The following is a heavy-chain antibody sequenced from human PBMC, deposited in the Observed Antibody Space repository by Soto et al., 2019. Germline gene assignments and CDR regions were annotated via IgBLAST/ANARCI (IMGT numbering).Heavy chain of an antibody. CDR2: MNPNSGNT. J-gene: IGHJ4*02. CDR3: ARRYQAFGRYYFDY. CDR1: VYTFNRYD. Sequence: ASVKVSCTASVYTFNRYDINWVRQDPGQGLEWTGWMNPNSGNTGYAQKFQGRVTMTRNTSISTAYMELSSLRSEDTAVYYCARRYQAFGRYYFDYWGQGTLVTVSS. V-gene: IGHV1-8*01. D-gene: IGHD3-10*01.